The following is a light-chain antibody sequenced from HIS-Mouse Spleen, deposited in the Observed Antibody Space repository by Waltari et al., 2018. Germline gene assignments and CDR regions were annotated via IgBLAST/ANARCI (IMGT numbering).Light chain of an antibody. J-gene: IGLJ3*02. CDR1: SSDVGGHNY. CDR3: CSYAGSYTWV. Sequence: QSALTQPRSVSGSPGQSVTIPCPGTSSDVGGHNYVSWYQQPPGKAPKLMIYDVSKRPSGVPDRFSGSKSGNTASLTISGLQAEDEADYYCCSYAGSYTWVFGGGTKLTVL. V-gene: IGLV2-11*01. CDR2: DVS.